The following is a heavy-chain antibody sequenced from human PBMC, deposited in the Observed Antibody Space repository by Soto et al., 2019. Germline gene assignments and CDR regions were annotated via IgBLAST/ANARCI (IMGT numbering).Heavy chain of an antibody. V-gene: IGHV4-38-2*02. J-gene: IGHJ6*02. CDR1: SYSISSGSY. CDR3: ARCEALVQDGFDV. CDR2: IYRSGNT. D-gene: IGHD1-1*01. Sequence: SETLSLTCTVSSYSISSGSYWNWLRQAPGKGLEWIGSIYRSGNTYYNPSLRSRATVSVDMSKNQFSLKVNSVTAADTAIYYCARCEALVQDGFDVWGQGTTVTVSS.